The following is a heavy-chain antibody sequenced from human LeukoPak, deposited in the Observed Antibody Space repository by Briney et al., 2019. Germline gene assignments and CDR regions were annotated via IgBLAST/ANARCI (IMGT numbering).Heavy chain of an antibody. CDR3: ARLRPEGAAGSPDY. D-gene: IGHD6-13*01. Sequence: PSETLSLTCTVSGGSISSSSYYWGWIPQPPGKGLEGIGSIFYSGSTYYNPSLKSRVTIFVDTSKNQFFLKLSSVTAADTAVYYCARLRPEGAAGSPDYWGQGTLVTVSS. CDR1: GGSISSSSYY. CDR2: IFYSGST. V-gene: IGHV4-39*01. J-gene: IGHJ4*02.